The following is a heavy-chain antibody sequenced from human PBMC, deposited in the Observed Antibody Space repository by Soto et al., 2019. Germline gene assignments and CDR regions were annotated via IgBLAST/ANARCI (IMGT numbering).Heavy chain of an antibody. Sequence: EVQLVESGGGLVKPGGSLRLSCVASGFTFNTYDMDWVRQAPGKGLEWVSSINKASIYIYYADSVRGRFTISRDNAKNSLYLQMNSLRVEDTAVYYCARRSVTTYHFFDYWGQGTLVTVSS. CDR3: ARRSVTTYHFFDY. CDR2: INKASIYI. V-gene: IGHV3-21*01. CDR1: GFTFNTYD. J-gene: IGHJ4*02. D-gene: IGHD4-17*01.